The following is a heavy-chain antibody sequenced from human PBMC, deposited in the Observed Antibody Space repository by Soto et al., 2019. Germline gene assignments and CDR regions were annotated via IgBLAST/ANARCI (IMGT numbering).Heavy chain of an antibody. CDR2: ISPHNRNT. V-gene: IGHV1-18*01. D-gene: IGHD3-9*01. CDR1: GYTFGHFY. CDR3: ARDEGGYDILTGYYKAHHFDQ. J-gene: IGHJ4*02. Sequence: ASVKVSCKASGYTFGHFYITWVRQAPGQGLEWMGAISPHNRNTNYAEKFRGRVTMTTDTSTTTAYMELRSLRSDDTAVYYCARDEGGYDILTGYYKAHHFDQWGQGALVTVS.